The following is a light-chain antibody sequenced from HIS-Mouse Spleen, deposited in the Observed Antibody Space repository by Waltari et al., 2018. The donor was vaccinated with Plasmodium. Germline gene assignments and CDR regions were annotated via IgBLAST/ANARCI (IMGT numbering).Light chain of an antibody. J-gene: IGKJ1*01. CDR3: QQYNSYSWT. CDR2: KAS. CDR1: HSISSW. Sequence: DIQMIQSPFTLSASVGDRVSITCRASHSISSWLAWYQQKPGNALKLLIYKASSLESGVPSRFSGSGSGTEFTLTISSLQPDDFATYYCQQYNSYSWTFGQGTKVEIK. V-gene: IGKV1-5*03.